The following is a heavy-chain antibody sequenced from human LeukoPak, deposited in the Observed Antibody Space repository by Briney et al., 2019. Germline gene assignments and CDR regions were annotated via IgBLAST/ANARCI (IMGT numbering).Heavy chain of an antibody. CDR2: ISNSDNKP. Sequence: GGSLRLSCAASGFTFSSYAMSWVRQAPGKGLEWVSTISNSDNKPYYADSVKGRFTISRDNSKNTLHLQMNGLTAEDTAMYYCAKATGTLGNWGQGTLVTVSS. V-gene: IGHV3-23*01. CDR1: GFTFSSYA. D-gene: IGHD1-1*01. J-gene: IGHJ4*02. CDR3: AKATGTLGN.